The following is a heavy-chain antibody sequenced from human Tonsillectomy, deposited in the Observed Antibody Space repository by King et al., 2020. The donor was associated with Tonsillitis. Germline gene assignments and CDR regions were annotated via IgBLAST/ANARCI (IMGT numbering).Heavy chain of an antibody. D-gene: IGHD3-3*01. J-gene: IGHJ4*02. CDR3: AKGRQYDFWSGYYGY. Sequence: QLVQSGAEVKKPGASVTVSCKASGFTFTAYYLHWVRQAPGQGLEWMGWINPNSGATYYAQKFQGRVSMTRDTSIGTAYMELSRLSSDDTALYYCAKGRQYDFWSGYYGYWGQGTLVTVSS. V-gene: IGHV1-2*02. CDR1: GFTFTAYY. CDR2: INPNSGAT.